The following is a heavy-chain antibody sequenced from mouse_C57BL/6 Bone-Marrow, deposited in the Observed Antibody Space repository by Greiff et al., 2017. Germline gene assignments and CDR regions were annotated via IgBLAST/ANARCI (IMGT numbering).Heavy chain of an antibody. V-gene: IGHV7-3*01. Sequence: EVKLVESGGGLVQPGGSLSLSCAASGFTFTDYYMSWVRQPPGKALEWFGFISNKANGYTTEYSASVKGRFTISRDNSQRLLYHQMNALGAEDSATYYCARYNCGENWFAYWGQGTLVTVSS. CDR2: ISNKANGYTT. CDR3: ARYNCGENWFAY. J-gene: IGHJ3*01. CDR1: GFTFTDYY.